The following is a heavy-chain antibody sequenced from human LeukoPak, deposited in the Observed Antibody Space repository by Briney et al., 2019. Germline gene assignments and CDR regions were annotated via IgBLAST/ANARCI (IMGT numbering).Heavy chain of an antibody. J-gene: IGHJ4*02. Sequence: PSETLSLTCTVPGGSISSYYWSWIRQPPGKGLEWIGYIYYSGSTNYNPSLKSRVTISVDTSKNQFSLKLSSVTAADTAVYYCARGGGYSYGTDPFDYWGQGTLVTVSS. D-gene: IGHD5-18*01. CDR1: GGSISSYY. CDR2: IYYSGST. V-gene: IGHV4-59*01. CDR3: ARGGGYSYGTDPFDY.